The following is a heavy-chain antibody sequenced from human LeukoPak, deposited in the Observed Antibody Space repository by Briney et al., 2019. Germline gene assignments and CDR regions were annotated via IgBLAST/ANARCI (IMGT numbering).Heavy chain of an antibody. CDR2: FYHSVST. V-gene: IGHV4-38-2*02. CDR3: ARSPVLDAFDI. J-gene: IGHJ3*02. Sequence: SETLSLTCTVSGYSISSGYYWGWIRPPPGKGLEWIGSFYHSVSTYYNPSLKSRVTISVDTSKNQFSLKLSSVTAADTAVYYCARSPVLDAFDIWGQGTMVTVSS. CDR1: GYSISSGYY.